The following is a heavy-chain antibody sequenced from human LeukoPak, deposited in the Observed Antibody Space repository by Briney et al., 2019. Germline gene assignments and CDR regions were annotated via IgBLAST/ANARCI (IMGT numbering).Heavy chain of an antibody. J-gene: IGHJ5*02. V-gene: IGHV3-30*02. D-gene: IGHD6-19*01. Sequence: GGSLRLSCAASGFTFSSYGMHWVRQAPGKGLEGVAFIRYDGSNKYYADSVKGRFTISRDNSKNTLYLQMNSLRAEDTAVYYCAKDSRGLAPRPFDPWGQGTLVTVSS. CDR3: AKDSRGLAPRPFDP. CDR2: IRYDGSNK. CDR1: GFTFSSYG.